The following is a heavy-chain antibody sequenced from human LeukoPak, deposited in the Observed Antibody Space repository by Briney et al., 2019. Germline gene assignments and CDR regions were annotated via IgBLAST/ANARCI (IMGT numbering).Heavy chain of an antibody. V-gene: IGHV3-23*01. CDR1: GFIFKTYA. CDR2: ISGSGGST. J-gene: IGHJ3*02. Sequence: PGGSLRLSCAGSGFIFKTYALGWVRQAPGKGLEWVSVISGSGGSTYYADSVKGRFTISRDNSKNTLYLHMNSLRAEDTAVYYCASNSSSWSYAFDIWGQGTMVTVSS. CDR3: ASNSSSWSYAFDI. D-gene: IGHD6-13*01.